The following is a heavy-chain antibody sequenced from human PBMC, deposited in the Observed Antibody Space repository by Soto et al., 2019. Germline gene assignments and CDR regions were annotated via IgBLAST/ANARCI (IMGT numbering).Heavy chain of an antibody. CDR3: ARDGLAHDRDY. V-gene: IGHV3-7*01. D-gene: IGHD1-1*01. CDR2: IKADGSES. CDR1: GFTFTSFW. Sequence: EVQLVESGGGLVQPGGSLRLSCAASGFTFTSFWMMWVRQAPGKGLEWVANIKADGSESFYVDSVKGRFNISRDNARNLLYLQMHSLGAVDTAVYYCARDGLAHDRDYWGKETLVTVSS. J-gene: IGHJ4*02.